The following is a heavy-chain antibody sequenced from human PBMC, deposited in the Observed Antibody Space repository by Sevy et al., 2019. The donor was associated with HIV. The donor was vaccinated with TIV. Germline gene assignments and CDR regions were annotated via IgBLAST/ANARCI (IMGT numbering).Heavy chain of an antibody. V-gene: IGHV3-23*01. CDR1: GFTFSKYS. CDR2: LSFGCGEI. Sequence: GGSLRLSCAASGFTFSKYSMSWVRQPPGKGLEWVSTLSFGCGEINHADSVKGRFTISRDNSKNSLYLQMNNLRAEDTAVYYCAREGCTKPHDYWGQGSLITVSS. CDR3: AREGCTKPHDY. D-gene: IGHD2-8*01. J-gene: IGHJ4*02.